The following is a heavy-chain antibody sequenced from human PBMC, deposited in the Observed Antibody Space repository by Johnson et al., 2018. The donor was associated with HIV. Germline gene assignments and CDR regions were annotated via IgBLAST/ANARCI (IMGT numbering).Heavy chain of an antibody. CDR2: IKQDGSEK. V-gene: IGHV3-7*03. Sequence: VQLVESGGGLVQPGGSLRLSCAASGSTFSSYWMSWVRQAPGKGLEWVANIKQDGSEKYYVDSVKGGFTISRDNAKNSLYLQMNSLRAEDTAVYYCARDAPGGRYYKGAFDIWGQGTMVTVSS. J-gene: IGHJ3*02. D-gene: IGHD1-26*01. CDR1: GSTFSSYW. CDR3: ARDAPGGRYYKGAFDI.